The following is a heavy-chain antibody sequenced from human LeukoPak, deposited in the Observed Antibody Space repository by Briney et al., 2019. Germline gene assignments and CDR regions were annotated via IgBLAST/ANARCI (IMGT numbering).Heavy chain of an antibody. J-gene: IGHJ4*02. CDR2: IIPIFGTA. CDR1: GGTFSSYA. Sequence: SVKVSCKASGGTFSSYAISWVRQASGQGLEWMGGIIPIFGTANYAQKFQGRVTITADESTSTAYMELSSLRSEDTAVYYCAGGEGYCSSTSCYTLDYWGQGTLVTVSS. V-gene: IGHV1-69*13. D-gene: IGHD2-2*02. CDR3: AGGEGYCSSTSCYTLDY.